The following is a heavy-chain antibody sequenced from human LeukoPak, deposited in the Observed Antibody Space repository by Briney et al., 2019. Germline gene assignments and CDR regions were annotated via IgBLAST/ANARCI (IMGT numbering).Heavy chain of an antibody. J-gene: IGHJ4*02. Sequence: GGSLRLSCAPSGFTLSSYAMCWVRQGPGKGLEWVSAISVSGKPYHADSVKGRFTISRDSSKNTLYLQMNSLRAEDAAVYYCAKAPVTTCSGAYCYPFDYWGQGTLVTVSS. CDR1: GFTLSSYA. D-gene: IGHD2-15*01. CDR2: ISVSGKP. V-gene: IGHV3-23*01. CDR3: AKAPVTTCSGAYCYPFDY.